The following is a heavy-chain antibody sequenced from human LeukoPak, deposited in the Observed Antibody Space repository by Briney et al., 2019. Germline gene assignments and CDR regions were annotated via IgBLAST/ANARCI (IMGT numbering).Heavy chain of an antibody. CDR1: GFTFSSYS. Sequence: GGSLRLSCAASGFTFSSYSMNWVRQAPGKGLEWVSSISSSSSYIYYADSVKGRFTISRDNAKNSLYLQMNSLRSEDTALYYCAKDISGWYGSFDYWGQGTLVTVSS. CDR2: ISSSSSYI. V-gene: IGHV3-21*04. J-gene: IGHJ4*02. D-gene: IGHD6-19*01. CDR3: AKDISGWYGSFDY.